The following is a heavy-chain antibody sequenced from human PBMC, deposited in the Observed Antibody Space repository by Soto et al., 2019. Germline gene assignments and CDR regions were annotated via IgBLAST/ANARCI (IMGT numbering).Heavy chain of an antibody. Sequence: EVQVLESGGGLVQPGGSLRLSCAASGFTFSNYGMSWVRQAPGKGLEWVSSISGSGGRTYYADSVKRRFTISRDNSKNTLYLQTDSLRAEDPAFYYCAKSDCSGGSCYFPFDCWGQGTLVTVSS. J-gene: IGHJ4*02. V-gene: IGHV3-23*01. D-gene: IGHD2-15*01. CDR1: GFTFSNYG. CDR3: AKSDCSGGSCYFPFDC. CDR2: ISGSGGRT.